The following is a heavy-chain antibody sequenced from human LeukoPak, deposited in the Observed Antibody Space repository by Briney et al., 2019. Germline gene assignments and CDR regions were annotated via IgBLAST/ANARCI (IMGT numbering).Heavy chain of an antibody. CDR3: ARGVIVVVPCCYYYMYV. CDR1: GGSLSGYY. Sequence: PSETLCLTCGVYGGSLSGYYWSWIRQPPEKGLEWIGEINHSGSTNYNPSLKSRVTISADTSKNQFSLKLSSVTAADTAVYYCARGVIVVVPCCYYYMYVWGKGTTVTISS. J-gene: IGHJ6*03. V-gene: IGHV4-34*01. CDR2: INHSGST. D-gene: IGHD3-22*01.